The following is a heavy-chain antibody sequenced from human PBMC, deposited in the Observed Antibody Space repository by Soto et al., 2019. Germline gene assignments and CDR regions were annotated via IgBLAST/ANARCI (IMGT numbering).Heavy chain of an antibody. V-gene: IGHV3-30*18. Sequence: QVQLVESGGGVVQPGGSLRLSCAASGFNFSRYGMYWVRQAPGKGLEWVGVISFDGNIKYYGDSVKGRFTISRDNSENKVHLQMNSLRGDDTAMYYCAKKEKTGSAAAAVEYWGRGTLVTVSS. D-gene: IGHD6-13*01. CDR3: AKKEKTGSAAAAVEY. CDR1: GFNFSRYG. CDR2: ISFDGNIK. J-gene: IGHJ4*02.